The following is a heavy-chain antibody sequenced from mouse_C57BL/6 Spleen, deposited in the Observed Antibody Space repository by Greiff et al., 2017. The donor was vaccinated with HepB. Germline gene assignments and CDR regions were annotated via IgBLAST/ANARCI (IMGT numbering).Heavy chain of an antibody. J-gene: IGHJ1*03. CDR2: IYPGDGDT. D-gene: IGHD1-1*01. CDR3: ARCYYGSRRYFDV. Sequence: VQLQQSGPELVKPGASVKISCKASGYAFSSSWMNWVKQRPGKGLEWIGRIYPGDGDTNYNGKFKGKATLTADKSSSTAYMQLSSLTSEDSAVYFCARCYYGSRRYFDVWGTGTTVTVSS. CDR1: GYAFSSSW. V-gene: IGHV1-82*01.